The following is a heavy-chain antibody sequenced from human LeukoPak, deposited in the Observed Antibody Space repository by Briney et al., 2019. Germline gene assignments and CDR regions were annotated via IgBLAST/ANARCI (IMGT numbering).Heavy chain of an antibody. V-gene: IGHV3-30*18. Sequence: PGGSLRLSCAASGFDFSSYGMHWVRQAPGKGLDWVAIISYDGSNKYYGDSVKGRFTISRDNSKNTLYLQMNSPRVEDTAVYYCAKASASHAYCGGECLLYFFAMDVWGQGTTVTVS. J-gene: IGHJ6*02. CDR2: ISYDGSNK. D-gene: IGHD2-21*01. CDR1: GFDFSSYG. CDR3: AKASASHAYCGGECLLYFFAMDV.